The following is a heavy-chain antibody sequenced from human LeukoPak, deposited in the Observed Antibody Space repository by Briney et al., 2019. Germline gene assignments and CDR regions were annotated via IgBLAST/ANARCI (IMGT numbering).Heavy chain of an antibody. D-gene: IGHD2-21*02. CDR1: GFTFSSYE. CDR2: ISSSGSTI. J-gene: IGHJ3*02. CDR3: ASYCGGDCYHDAFDI. V-gene: IGHV3-48*03. Sequence: GGPLRLSCAASGFTFSSYEMNWVRQAPGKGLEWVSYISSSGSTIYYADSVKGRFTISRDNAKNSLYLQMNSLRAEDTAVYYCASYCGGDCYHDAFDIWGQGTMVTVSS.